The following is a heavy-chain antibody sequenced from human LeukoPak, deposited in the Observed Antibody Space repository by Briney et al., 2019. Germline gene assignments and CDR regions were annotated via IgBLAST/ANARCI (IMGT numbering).Heavy chain of an antibody. Sequence: GRSLRLSCAASGFTFSSYGMHWVRQAPGKGLEWVAVIWYDGSNKYYADSVKGRFTISRGNSKNTLYLQMNSLRAEDTAVYYCAKDGRRLGYCSSTSCYFPDYWGQGTLVTVSS. CDR3: AKDGRRLGYCSSTSCYFPDY. D-gene: IGHD2-2*01. CDR2: IWYDGSNK. J-gene: IGHJ4*02. V-gene: IGHV3-33*06. CDR1: GFTFSSYG.